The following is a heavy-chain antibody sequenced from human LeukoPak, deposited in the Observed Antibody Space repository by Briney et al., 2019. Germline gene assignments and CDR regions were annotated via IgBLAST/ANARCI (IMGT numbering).Heavy chain of an antibody. D-gene: IGHD6-13*01. CDR3: ARGRSPPAAAESLFDP. CDR2: MDPNSGNT. CDR1: GYTFTSYD. V-gene: IGHV1-8*01. J-gene: IGHJ5*02. Sequence: ASVTVSCKASGYTFTSYDINWVRQATGQGLEWMGWMDPNSGNTDYAQKFQGRVTMTRNTSITTAYMELSSLRSEDTAVYYCARGRSPPAAAESLFDPWGQGTLVTVSS.